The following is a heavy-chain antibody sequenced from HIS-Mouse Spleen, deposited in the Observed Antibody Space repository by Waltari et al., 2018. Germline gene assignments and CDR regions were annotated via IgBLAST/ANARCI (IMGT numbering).Heavy chain of an antibody. V-gene: IGHV3-53*02. Sequence: EVQLVETGGGLIQPGGSLRLSCAASGFTVSSNYMSWVRQAPGKGLEWVSVIYSGGSTYYADSVKGRFTISRDNSKNKLYLQMNSLRAEDTAVYYCARHYYYGSGSYYFDYWGQGTLVTVSS. J-gene: IGHJ4*02. CDR2: IYSGGST. CDR1: GFTVSSNY. CDR3: ARHYYYGSGSYYFDY. D-gene: IGHD3-10*01.